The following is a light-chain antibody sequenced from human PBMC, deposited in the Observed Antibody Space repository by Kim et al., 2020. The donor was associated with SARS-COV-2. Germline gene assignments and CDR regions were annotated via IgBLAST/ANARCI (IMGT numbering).Light chain of an antibody. J-gene: IGLJ1*01. Sequence: QSVLTQPPSVSGAPGQRVTISCTGSSSNIGAGYDVHWYQQLPGTAPRLLIYGNSNRPSGVPDRFSGPKSGTSASLAITGLQAEDEADYYCQSYDSSRSGYVFGTGTKVTVL. CDR2: GNS. CDR3: QSYDSSRSGYV. CDR1: SSNIGAGYD. V-gene: IGLV1-40*01.